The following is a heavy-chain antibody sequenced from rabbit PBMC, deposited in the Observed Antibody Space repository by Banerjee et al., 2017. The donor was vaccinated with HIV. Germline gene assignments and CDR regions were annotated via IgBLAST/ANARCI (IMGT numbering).Heavy chain of an antibody. J-gene: IGHJ4*01. V-gene: IGHV1S45*01. D-gene: IGHD1-1*01. CDR3: ARDLTGVIGWNFNL. CDR1: GFTISSSYW. CDR2: ICTVSSGNA. Sequence: QEQLVESGGDLVKPEGSLTLTCTASGFTISSSYWICWVRQAPGKGLEWIGCICTVSSGNADYASWAKGRLTISKTSWTTVTLQMTSLTAADTATYFCARDLTGVIGWNFNLWGPGTLVTVS.